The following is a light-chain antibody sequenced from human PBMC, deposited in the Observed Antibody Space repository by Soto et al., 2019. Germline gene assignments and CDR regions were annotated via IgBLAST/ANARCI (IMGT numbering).Light chain of an antibody. CDR1: SSNIGAGYD. Sequence: QPVLTQPPSVSGAPGQRVTISCTGSSSNIGAGYDVHWYQQLPGIAPELLISGNSNRPSGVPDRFSGSKSGTSASLAITGLQAEDEADYYCQSYDSSLSGGVFGGGTKLTVL. CDR3: QSYDSSLSGGV. V-gene: IGLV1-40*01. CDR2: GNS. J-gene: IGLJ3*02.